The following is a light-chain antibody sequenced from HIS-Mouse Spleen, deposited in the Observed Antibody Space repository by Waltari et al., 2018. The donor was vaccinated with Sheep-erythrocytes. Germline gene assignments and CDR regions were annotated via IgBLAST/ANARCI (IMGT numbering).Light chain of an antibody. V-gene: IGKV1D-8*02. J-gene: IGKJ3*01. CDR2: AAS. CDR1: QGISSY. Sequence: AIWMIQSPSLPSASTGARVTISCRMSQGISSYFARYQQKPGKAPELLIYAASTLQSGVPAEFSGRAAATDFALPIRCLQSEDFASDYCQQYYSFAFTVHPGTRVGIK. CDR3: QQYYSFAFT.